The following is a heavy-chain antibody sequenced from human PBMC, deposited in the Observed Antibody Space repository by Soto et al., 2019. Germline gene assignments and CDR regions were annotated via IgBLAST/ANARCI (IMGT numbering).Heavy chain of an antibody. CDR2: KWYDGSNK. CDR1: GFTFSSYG. CDR3: ARSYYYDSSGYYRSFFQH. D-gene: IGHD3-22*01. Sequence: GGSLRLSCAASGFTFSSYGMHWVRQAPGRGLEWGAVKWYDGSNKYYADSVKGRFTISRDNSKNTLYLQMNSLRAEDTAVYYCARSYYYDSSGYYRSFFQHWGQGTLVTVSS. J-gene: IGHJ1*01. V-gene: IGHV3-33*01.